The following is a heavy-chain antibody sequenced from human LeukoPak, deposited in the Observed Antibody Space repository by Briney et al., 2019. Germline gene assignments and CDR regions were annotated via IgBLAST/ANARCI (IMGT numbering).Heavy chain of an antibody. V-gene: IGHV3-48*02. J-gene: IGHJ3*02. CDR3: ARTSPDWEVYAFDI. CDR1: GFTFSSYS. CDR2: ISSSGDTI. Sequence: PGGSLRLSCAVSGFTFSSYSMNWVRRAPGKGLEWVSYISSSGDTIYYADSVKGRFTISRDNAKSSLYLQMNSLRDEETAVYFCARTSPDWEVYAFDIWGQGTMVTVSS. D-gene: IGHD3-9*01.